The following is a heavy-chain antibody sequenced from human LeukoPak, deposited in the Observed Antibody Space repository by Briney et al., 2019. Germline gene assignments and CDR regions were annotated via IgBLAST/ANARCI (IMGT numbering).Heavy chain of an antibody. J-gene: IGHJ4*02. D-gene: IGHD2-2*01. V-gene: IGHV3-7*04. CDR1: GFTFSTYW. Sequence: GGSSRLSCAASGFTFSTYWMNWVRQAPNKGLEWVANIKEDGDEKHYVHSVRGRFTISRDNATNQVFLQMNSLRVDDTAVYYCARGYCDRTNCYGDPDWWGQGSLASVSS. CDR2: IKEDGDEK. CDR3: ARGYCDRTNCYGDPDW.